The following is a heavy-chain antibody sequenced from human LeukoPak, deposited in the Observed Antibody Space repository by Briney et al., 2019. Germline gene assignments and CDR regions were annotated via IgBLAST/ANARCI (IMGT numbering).Heavy chain of an antibody. V-gene: IGHV4-34*01. CDR3: ARRRFSYSSSSDFDY. CDR2: INHSGST. Sequence: SETVPLTCAVCVRPFSGYYWSWIRQPPGKGLEWIGEINHSGSTNYNPALKSRVTISVDTSKNQFSLKLSSVTAADTAVYYCARRRFSYSSSSDFDYWGQGTLVTDSS. J-gene: IGHJ4*02. CDR1: VRPFSGYY. D-gene: IGHD6-6*01.